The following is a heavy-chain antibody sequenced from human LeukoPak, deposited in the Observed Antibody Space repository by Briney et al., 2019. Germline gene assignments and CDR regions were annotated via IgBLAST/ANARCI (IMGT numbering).Heavy chain of an antibody. J-gene: IGHJ3*02. CDR2: ISSGGSTV. CDR3: ARVIIVGATGI. V-gene: IGHV3-48*03. CDR1: GFTFSSYE. Sequence: PGGSLRLSCAASGFTFSSYEMNWVRQAPGKGLEWVSYISSGGSTVHYADSVKGRFTISRDNAKNSLFLQMNSLTAEDTAVYYCARVIIVGATGIWGQGTTVTVSS. D-gene: IGHD1-26*01.